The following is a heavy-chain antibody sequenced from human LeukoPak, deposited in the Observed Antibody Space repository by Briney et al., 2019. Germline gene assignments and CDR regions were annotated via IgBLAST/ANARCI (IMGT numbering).Heavy chain of an antibody. V-gene: IGHV1-2*02. CDR2: INPNSGGT. Sequence: ASVKVSCKASGYTFTGYYMHWVRQAPGQGLEWMGWINPNSGGTNYAQKFQGRVTMTRDTSISTAYMELSRLRSDDTAVYYCARDQGRWGFGELLFPLDYWGQGTLVTVSS. J-gene: IGHJ4*02. CDR1: GYTFTGYY. CDR3: ARDQGRWGFGELLFPLDY. D-gene: IGHD3-10*01.